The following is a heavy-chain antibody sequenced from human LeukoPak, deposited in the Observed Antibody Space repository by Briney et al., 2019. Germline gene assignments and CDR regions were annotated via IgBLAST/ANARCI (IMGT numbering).Heavy chain of an antibody. J-gene: IGHJ6*02. V-gene: IGHV1-69*04. CDR2: IIPILGIA. Sequence: GASVKVSCKASGGTFSSYAISWVRQAPGQGLEWMGRIIPILGIANYAQKFQGRVTITADKSTSTAYMELSSLRSEDTAVYYCARTIMITFGFDYYYGMDVWGQGTTVTVSS. D-gene: IGHD3-16*01. CDR3: ARTIMITFGFDYYYGMDV. CDR1: GGTFSSYA.